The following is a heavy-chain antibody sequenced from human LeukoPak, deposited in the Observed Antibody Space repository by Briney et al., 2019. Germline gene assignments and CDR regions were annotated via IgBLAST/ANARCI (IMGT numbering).Heavy chain of an antibody. V-gene: IGHV3-9*01. Sequence: PGGSVRLSCVASGFTFDDYAMHWVRQAPGKGLEWVSSVSWKGGSIGYADSVKGRFTISRDNAKNSLYLQMNSLRAEDTAVYYCARETTNFDYWGQGTLVTVSS. CDR3: ARETTNFDY. CDR1: GFTFDDYA. CDR2: VSWKGGSI. D-gene: IGHD1-7*01. J-gene: IGHJ4*02.